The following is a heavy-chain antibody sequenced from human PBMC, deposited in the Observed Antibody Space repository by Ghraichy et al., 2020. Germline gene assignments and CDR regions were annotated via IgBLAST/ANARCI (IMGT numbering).Heavy chain of an antibody. CDR3: ARGVSGGYCSSTSCWGSDY. CDR2: ISSSSSYI. J-gene: IGHJ4*02. V-gene: IGHV3-21*01. CDR1: GFTFSSYS. Sequence: GGSLRLSCAASGFTFSSYSMNWVRQAPGKGLEWVSSISSSSSYIYYADSVKGRFTISRDNAKNSLYLQMNSLRAEDTAVYYCARGVSGGYCSSTSCWGSDYWGQGTLVTVSS. D-gene: IGHD2-2*03.